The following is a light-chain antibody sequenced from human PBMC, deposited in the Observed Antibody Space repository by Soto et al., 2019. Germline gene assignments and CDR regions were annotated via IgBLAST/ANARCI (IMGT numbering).Light chain of an antibody. CDR2: DVS. CDR1: SNDIGAYNF. CDR3: SSYAGSNIYV. Sequence: QSALTQPRSVSGSPGQSVTISCTGTSNDIGAYNFVSWYQQHPGKAPKVVIFDVSQRPSGVPDRFSGSKSGNTASLTVSGLQAEDEADYYCSSYAGSNIYVFGTGTKLTVL. V-gene: IGLV2-11*01. J-gene: IGLJ1*01.